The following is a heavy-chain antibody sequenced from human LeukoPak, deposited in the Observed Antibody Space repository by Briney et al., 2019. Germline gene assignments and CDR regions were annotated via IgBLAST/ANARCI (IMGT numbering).Heavy chain of an antibody. Sequence: GRSLRLSCAASGFTFSSYAMHWVRQAPGKGLEWVAVISYDGSNKYYADSVKGRFTISRDNSENTPYLQMNSLRAEDTAVYYCARDGARYYFDYWGQGTLVTVSS. CDR3: ARDGARYYFDY. D-gene: IGHD1-26*01. CDR2: ISYDGSNK. CDR1: GFTFSSYA. J-gene: IGHJ4*02. V-gene: IGHV3-30-3*01.